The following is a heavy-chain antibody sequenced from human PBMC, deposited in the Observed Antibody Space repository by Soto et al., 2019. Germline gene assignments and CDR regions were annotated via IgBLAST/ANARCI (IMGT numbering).Heavy chain of an antibody. V-gene: IGHV1-8*02. J-gene: IGHJ4*02. Sequence: GASVKVSCKTSGYTFTAYDINWVRQAAGQGLEYMGWMSPDSGNTGYAQKFQGRVTMTRNTSISTAYMELSSLRSEDTAVYYCARDASTKAFEYWGQGTLVTVSS. CDR2: MSPDSGNT. CDR1: GYTFTAYD. CDR3: ARDASTKAFEY. D-gene: IGHD5-12*01.